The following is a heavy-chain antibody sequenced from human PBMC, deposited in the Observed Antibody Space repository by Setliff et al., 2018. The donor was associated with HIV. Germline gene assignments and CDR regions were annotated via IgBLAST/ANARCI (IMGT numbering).Heavy chain of an antibody. CDR1: GYTFSNYG. J-gene: IGHJ6*01. CDR2: ISAYNGNT. CDR3: AGVWLTGTTNYYYYVMDV. D-gene: IGHD1-7*01. Sequence: ASVKVSCKASGYTFSNYGISWVRQSPGQGLEWMGWISAYNGNTKYAQKVQGRVTMTTDTSTSTAYMKLRSLRSDDTAVYYCAGVWLTGTTNYYYYVMDVWGQGTTVTVSS. V-gene: IGHV1-18*04.